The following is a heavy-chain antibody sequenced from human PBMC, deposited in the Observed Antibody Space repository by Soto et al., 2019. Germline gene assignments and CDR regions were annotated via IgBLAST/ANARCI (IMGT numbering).Heavy chain of an antibody. D-gene: IGHD5-18*01. J-gene: IGHJ6*02. CDR3: AGWIQLQQYYYYGMDV. Sequence: LSLTCAVSGGSISSSNWWSWVRQPPGKGLEWIGEIYHSGSTNYNPSLKSRVTISVDKSKNQFSLKLSSVTAADTAVYYCAGWIQLQQYYYYGMDVWGQGTTVTVSS. CDR2: IYHSGST. CDR1: GGSISSSNW. V-gene: IGHV4-4*02.